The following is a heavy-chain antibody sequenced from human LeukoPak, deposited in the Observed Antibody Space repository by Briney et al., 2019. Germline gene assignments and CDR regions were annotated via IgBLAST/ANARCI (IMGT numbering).Heavy chain of an antibody. J-gene: IGHJ3*02. CDR1: GFTFSSYW. CDR3: VRAESGSYNRVTALDI. D-gene: IGHD1-26*01. CDR2: ISSSSSYI. V-gene: IGHV3-21*01. Sequence: PGGSLRLSCAASGFTFSSYWMSWVRQAPGKGLEWVSSISSSSSYIYYADSVKGRFTISRDNAKNSLYLQMNSLRAEDTAVYYCVRAESGSYNRVTALDIWGQGTMVTVSS.